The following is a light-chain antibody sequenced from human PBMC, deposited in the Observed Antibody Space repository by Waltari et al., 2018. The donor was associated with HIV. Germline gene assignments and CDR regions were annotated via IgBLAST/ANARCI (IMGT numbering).Light chain of an antibody. V-gene: IGLV3-21*02. J-gene: IGLJ2*01. CDR2: DDS. CDR3: QVWDSRSDHVV. CDR1: NIGRKS. Sequence: SYVLTQPPSVSVAPGQTARITCGGKNIGRKSVHWYQQKPGQAPVLAVYDDSHRPSGIPERFSGSNSGNTATLSITRVEAGDEADYYCQVWDSRSDHVVFGGGTQLTVL.